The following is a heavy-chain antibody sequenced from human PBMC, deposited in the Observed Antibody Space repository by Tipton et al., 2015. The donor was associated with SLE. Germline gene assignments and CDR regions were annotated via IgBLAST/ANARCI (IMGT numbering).Heavy chain of an antibody. D-gene: IGHD6-6*01. CDR1: GGSFSGYY. J-gene: IGHJ4*02. Sequence: TLSLTCAVFGGSFSGYYWTWIRQPPGKGLEWMWEISHSGGTDYSPSLRSRVTISRDTSNNQFFLKLTSVTAADTAIYYCARLVRDSSSTIDYWGKGTLVSASS. CDR3: ARLVRDSSSTIDY. V-gene: IGHV4-34*01. CDR2: ISHSGGT.